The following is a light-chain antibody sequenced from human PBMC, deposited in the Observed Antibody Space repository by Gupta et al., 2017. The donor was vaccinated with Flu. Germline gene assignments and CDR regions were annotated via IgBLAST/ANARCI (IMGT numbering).Light chain of an antibody. J-gene: IGLJ3*02. CDR1: SSDVGGYNY. Sequence: QSALTQPRSVSGSPGQSVTISCTGTSSDVGGYNYVSWYQQHPGKAPKLMIYDVSKRPSGVPDRFSGSKSGNTASLTISGLQAEDEADYYCCSYAGSSNWVFGGGIKLTVL. CDR2: DVS. V-gene: IGLV2-11*01. CDR3: CSYAGSSNWV.